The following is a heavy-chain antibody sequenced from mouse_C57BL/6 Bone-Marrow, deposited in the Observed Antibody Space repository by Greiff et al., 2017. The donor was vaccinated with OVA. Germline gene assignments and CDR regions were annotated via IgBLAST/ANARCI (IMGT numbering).Heavy chain of an antibody. V-gene: IGHV5-6*01. J-gene: IGHJ2*01. CDR3: ARSFITTVVAPDY. Sequence: EVKLVESGGDLVKPGGSLKLSCAASGFTFSSYGMSWVRQTPDKRLEWVATISSGGSYTYYPDSVKGRFTISRDNAKNTLYLQMSSLKSEDTAMYYCARSFITTVVAPDYWGQGTTLTGSS. D-gene: IGHD1-1*01. CDR1: GFTFSSYG. CDR2: ISSGGSYT.